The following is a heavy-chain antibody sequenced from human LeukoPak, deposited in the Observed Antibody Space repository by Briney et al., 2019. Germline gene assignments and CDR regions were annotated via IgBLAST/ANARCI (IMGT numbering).Heavy chain of an antibody. CDR2: ISYAGSDK. D-gene: IGHD3-16*01. CDR1: GFTFSILV. V-gene: IGHV3-30*04. CDR3: VRDYPPRLTPMGVYFDL. J-gene: IGHJ2*01. Sequence: GRALRLSCAASGFTFSILVMHWVRQPPGKGPEWVAGISYAGSDKYYADSVKGRFTISRDSSKSTLYLQMNSLRLEDTALYYCVRDYPPRLTPMGVYFDLWGRGTLVTVSS.